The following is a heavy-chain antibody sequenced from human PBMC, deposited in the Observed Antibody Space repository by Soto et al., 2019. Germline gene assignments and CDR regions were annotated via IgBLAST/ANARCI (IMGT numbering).Heavy chain of an antibody. J-gene: IGHJ4*02. Sequence: QVHLVQSGAEVKKPGASVQVSCKASGYTFTSYGITWVRQAPGQGLEWMGWISAHNGNTDYAQKLQGRVIVTRVTSTSTAYMELRSLRSDDTAVYYCARGRYGDYWGQGALVTVSS. CDR2: ISAHNGNT. CDR1: GYTFTSYG. V-gene: IGHV1-18*01. CDR3: ARGRYGDY. D-gene: IGHD1-1*01.